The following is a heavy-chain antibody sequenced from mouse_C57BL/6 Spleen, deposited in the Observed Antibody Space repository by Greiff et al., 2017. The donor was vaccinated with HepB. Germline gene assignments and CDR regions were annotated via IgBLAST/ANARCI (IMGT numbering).Heavy chain of an antibody. Sequence: EVMLVESGGGLVKPGGSLKLSCAASGFTFSSYAMSWVRQTPEQRLEWVATISDGGSYTYYPDNVKGRFTISRDNAKNNLYLQMRHLKSEDTAMYYCARDSNSYFDYWGQGTTLTVSS. CDR2: ISDGGSYT. D-gene: IGHD4-1*01. J-gene: IGHJ2*01. CDR3: ARDSNSYFDY. CDR1: GFTFSSYA. V-gene: IGHV5-4*01.